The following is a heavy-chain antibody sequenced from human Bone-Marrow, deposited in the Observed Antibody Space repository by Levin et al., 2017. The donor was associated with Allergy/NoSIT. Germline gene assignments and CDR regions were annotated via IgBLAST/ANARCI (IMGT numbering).Heavy chain of an antibody. D-gene: IGHD6-13*01. V-gene: IGHV3-23*01. J-gene: IGHJ6*02. Sequence: GESLKISCAASGFTFSSYAMSWVRQAPGKGLEWVSAISGSGGSTYYADSVKGRFTISRDNSKNTLYLQMNSLRAEDTAVYYCVRQLGQYYYYYYGMDVWGQGTTVTVSS. CDR1: GFTFSSYA. CDR3: VRQLGQYYYYYYGMDV. CDR2: ISGSGGST.